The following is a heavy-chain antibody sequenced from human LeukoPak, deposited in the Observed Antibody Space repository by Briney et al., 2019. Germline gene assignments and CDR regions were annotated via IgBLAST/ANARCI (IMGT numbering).Heavy chain of an antibody. D-gene: IGHD3-22*01. J-gene: IGHJ6*02. V-gene: IGHV1-18*01. Sequence: ASVKVSCKASGYTFTSYGISWVRQAPGQGVEWMGWISAYNGNTNYAQKLQGRVTMTTDTSTSTAYMELRSLRSDDTAVYYCASGASERLYYYDPSTYYYGMDVWGQGTTVTVSS. CDR2: ISAYNGNT. CDR1: GYTFTSYG. CDR3: ASGASERLYYYDPSTYYYGMDV.